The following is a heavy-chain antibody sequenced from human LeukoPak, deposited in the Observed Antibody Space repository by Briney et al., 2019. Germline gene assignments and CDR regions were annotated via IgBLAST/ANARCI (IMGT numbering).Heavy chain of an antibody. J-gene: IGHJ4*02. CDR2: INPNTGNP. CDR1: GYTFTNYA. CDR3: TRDRWGYCGNTNCFDY. V-gene: IGHV7-4-1*02. D-gene: IGHD2-2*01. Sequence: ASVKVSCKASGYTFTNYALNWLRKAPGQGLEWMGWINPNTGNPTYAQGFTRRFVFSLDTSVSTAYLQISSLKAEDTAVYYCTRDRWGYCGNTNCFDYWGQGTLVTVSS.